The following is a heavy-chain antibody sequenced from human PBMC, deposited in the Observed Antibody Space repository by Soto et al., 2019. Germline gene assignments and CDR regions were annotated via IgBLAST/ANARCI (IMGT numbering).Heavy chain of an antibody. CDR1: GFTFSSYS. J-gene: IGHJ4*02. CDR3: AREATRYFDY. Sequence: GGSLRLSCAASGFTFSSYSMNWVRQAPGKGLEWVSYISSSSSSIYYTDSVKGRFTISRDNAKNSLYLQMNSLRDEDTAVYYCAREATRYFDYWGQGTLVTVSS. CDR2: ISSSSSSI. D-gene: IGHD5-12*01. V-gene: IGHV3-48*02.